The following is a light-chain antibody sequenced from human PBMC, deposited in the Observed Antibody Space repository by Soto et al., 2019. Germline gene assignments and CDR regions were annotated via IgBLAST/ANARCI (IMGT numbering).Light chain of an antibody. J-gene: IGKJ1*01. CDR1: QTISSW. Sequence: DIQMTQSPSTLSGPVGDRVTITCRASQTISSWLAWYQQKPGKAPKLLIYKASTLKSGVPSRFSGSGSGTEFTLTISSLQPDDFATYYCQQYNSYWTFGQGTKVDI. CDR2: KAS. V-gene: IGKV1-5*03. CDR3: QQYNSYWT.